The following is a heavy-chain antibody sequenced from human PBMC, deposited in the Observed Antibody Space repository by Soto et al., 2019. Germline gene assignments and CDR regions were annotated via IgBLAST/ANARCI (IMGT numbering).Heavy chain of an antibody. V-gene: IGHV3-30-3*01. CDR1: GFTFSSYA. D-gene: IGHD5-12*01. CDR3: ATRRGGWLHPEYFQH. CDR2: ISYDGSNK. Sequence: QVQLVESGGGVVQPGRSLRLSCAASGFTFSSYAMHWVRQAPGKGLEWVAVISYDGSNKYYADSVKGRFTISRDNSKNTLYLQMNSLRAEDTAVYYCATRRGGWLHPEYFQHWGQGTLVTVSS. J-gene: IGHJ1*01.